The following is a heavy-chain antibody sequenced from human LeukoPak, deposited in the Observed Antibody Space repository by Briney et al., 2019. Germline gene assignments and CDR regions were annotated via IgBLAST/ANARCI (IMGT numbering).Heavy chain of an antibody. D-gene: IGHD6-6*01. V-gene: IGHV4-38-2*02. Sequence: SETLSLTCTVSGYSISSGYYWGWIRQPPGKGLEWIGSIYHSGSTYYNPSLKSRGTISVDTSKNQFSLKLSSVTAADTAVYYCARAYSSSSYGNWFDPWGQGTLVTVSS. CDR3: ARAYSSSSYGNWFDP. J-gene: IGHJ5*02. CDR2: IYHSGST. CDR1: GYSISSGYY.